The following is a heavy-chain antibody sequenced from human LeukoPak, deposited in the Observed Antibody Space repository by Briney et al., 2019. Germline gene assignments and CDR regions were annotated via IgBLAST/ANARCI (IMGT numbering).Heavy chain of an antibody. CDR3: AKDGGLWVSAHWGDS. CDR1: RFTFSSYT. Sequence: GGSLRLSCAASRFTFSSYTMSWVRQAPGKGLEWVSTITTSDGNTYYADSVKGRFTVPRDNSKNTLYLQMNSLRAEDTAVYYCAKDGGLWVSAHWGDSWGRGTLVTVSS. V-gene: IGHV3-23*01. D-gene: IGHD7-27*01. CDR2: ITTSDGNT. J-gene: IGHJ4*02.